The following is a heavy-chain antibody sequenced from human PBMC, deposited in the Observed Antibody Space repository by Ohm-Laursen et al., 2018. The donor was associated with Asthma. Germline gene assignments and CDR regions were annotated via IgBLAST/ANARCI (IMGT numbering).Heavy chain of an antibody. CDR1: GFTFSNNG. CDR3: ARIGPEWELPGREYSLHH. J-gene: IGHJ1*01. V-gene: IGHV3-21*01. CDR2: ISTASSFI. Sequence: SLRLSCTASGFTFSNNGIHWVRQIPGKGLEWVASISTASSFIYYADSVRGRFTTSRDNARNSVYLQMNSLRAEDTALYYCARIGPEWELPGREYSLHHWGEGTLVTVSS. D-gene: IGHD1-26*01.